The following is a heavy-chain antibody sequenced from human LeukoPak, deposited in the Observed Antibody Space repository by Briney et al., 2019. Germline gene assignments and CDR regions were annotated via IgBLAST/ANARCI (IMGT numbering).Heavy chain of an antibody. CDR3: TKREKYSYGHP. CDR1: GFTFSTYA. J-gene: IGHJ5*02. CDR2: IIGSGDST. Sequence: GESLRLSCAASGFTFSTYAMSWVRQAPGKGLEWVSSIIGSGDSTYYADSVKGRFTISRDNSKNTVYLQMNSLGADDTVVYYCTKREKYSYGHPWGQGTLVTVSS. D-gene: IGHD5-18*01. V-gene: IGHV3-23*01.